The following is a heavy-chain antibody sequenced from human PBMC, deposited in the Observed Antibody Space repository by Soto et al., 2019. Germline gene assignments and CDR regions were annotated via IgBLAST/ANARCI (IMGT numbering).Heavy chain of an antibody. D-gene: IGHD2-15*01. J-gene: IGHJ6*02. CDR1: GGSFSGYY. CDR3: ARGSRMRIPAASGRDYYYQGLDV. CDR2: INNRGSI. V-gene: IGHV4-34*01. Sequence: QVQLQQWGAGLLKPSEPLSLNCAVYGGSFSGYYWSWIRHPPGKGRAWIGEINNRGSIKYNPALKRRGTKSVDTTKNQFSRKLNSGTAADTAVFYCARGSRMRIPAASGRDYYYQGLDVWGQGTAVTVSS.